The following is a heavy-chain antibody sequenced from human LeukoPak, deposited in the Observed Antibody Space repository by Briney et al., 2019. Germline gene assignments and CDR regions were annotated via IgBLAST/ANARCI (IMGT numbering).Heavy chain of an antibody. CDR2: IYYSGST. CDR3: AGTMESGSFSTFDY. CDR1: GFTFSDYY. J-gene: IGHJ4*02. V-gene: IGHV4-34*08. Sequence: GSLRLSCAASGFTFSDYYMSWIRQPPGKGLEWIGTIYYSGSTTNNPSLKSRVTISLDTSKNQVSLKLRSVTAADTAVYYCAGTMESGSFSTFDYWGQGTLVTVSS. D-gene: IGHD1-26*01.